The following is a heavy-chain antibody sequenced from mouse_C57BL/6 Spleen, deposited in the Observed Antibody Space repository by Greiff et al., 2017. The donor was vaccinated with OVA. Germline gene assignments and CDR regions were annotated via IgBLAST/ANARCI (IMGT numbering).Heavy chain of an antibody. CDR1: GYTFTSYW. CDR3: ARRTGTGGDY. CDR2: IDPSDSYT. J-gene: IGHJ2*01. D-gene: IGHD4-1*01. Sequence: VQLQQPGAELVKPGASVKLSCKASGYTFTSYWMQWVKQRPGQGLEWIGEIDPSDSYTNYNQKFKGKATLTVDTSSSTAYMQLSSLTSEDSAVYYCARRTGTGGDYWGQGTTRTVSS. V-gene: IGHV1-50*01.